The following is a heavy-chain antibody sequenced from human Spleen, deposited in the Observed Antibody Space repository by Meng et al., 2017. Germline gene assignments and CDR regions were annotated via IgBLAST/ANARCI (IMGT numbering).Heavy chain of an antibody. CDR2: INPKSGDT. V-gene: IGHV1-2*06. D-gene: IGHD3-22*01. Sequence: QVQLVQSGSEVKKPGASVKVSCKPSGCNFPDYYRHWVRRAPGQGLEWMGRINPKSGDTHYAQKFQARVTMTGDTSISTAYMELSGLRSDDTAMYYCAVSYYGRSAELRGIFWGQGTLVTVSS. CDR3: AVSYYGRSAELRGIF. J-gene: IGHJ4*02. CDR1: GCNFPDYY.